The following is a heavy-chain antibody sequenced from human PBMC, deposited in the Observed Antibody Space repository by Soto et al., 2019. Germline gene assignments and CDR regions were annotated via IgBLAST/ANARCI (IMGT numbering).Heavy chain of an antibody. CDR1: GFSFTSYG. CDR3: AKDRRDGYNWSDY. J-gene: IGHJ4*02. D-gene: IGHD5-12*01. CDR2: ISSDGTDT. V-gene: IGHV3-30*18. Sequence: QVQLVQSGGGVVQPGRSRRLSCAASGFSFTSYGMHWFGQAPGKGLEWVALISSDGTDTYYADSVKGRFTISRDNSKNTLYLQMSSLRAEDTAVYYCAKDRRDGYNWSDYWGQGTLVAVSS.